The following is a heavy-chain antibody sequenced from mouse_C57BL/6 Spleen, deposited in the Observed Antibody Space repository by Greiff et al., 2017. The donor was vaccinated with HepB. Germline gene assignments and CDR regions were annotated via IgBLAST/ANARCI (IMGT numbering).Heavy chain of an antibody. J-gene: IGHJ3*01. Sequence: QVQLKQSGPELVKPGASVKISCKASGYAFSSSWMHWVKQRPGKGLEWIGRIYPGDGDNNYNGKFKGKATLTADKSSSTAYMQLSSLTSEDSAVYDDAGWHCGSSDGFAYWGQGTLVTVSA. D-gene: IGHD1-1*01. CDR3: AGWHCGSSDGFAY. CDR1: GYAFSSSW. V-gene: IGHV1-82*01. CDR2: IYPGDGDN.